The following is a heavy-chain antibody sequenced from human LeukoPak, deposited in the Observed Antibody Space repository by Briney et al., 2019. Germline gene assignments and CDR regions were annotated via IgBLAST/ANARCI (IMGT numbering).Heavy chain of an antibody. V-gene: IGHV3-23*01. Sequence: GGSLRLSCEVSGFSFSSFAMSWVRQAAGKGLEWVSAISGSGGSTYYADSVQGRFTISRDNSKNTLYLQMNSLRADDTAVYYCAKAAIGQYRTYYFDHWGQGTLVPVSS. CDR1: GFSFSSFA. CDR3: AKAAIGQYRTYYFDH. J-gene: IGHJ4*02. D-gene: IGHD1-1*01. CDR2: ISGSGGST.